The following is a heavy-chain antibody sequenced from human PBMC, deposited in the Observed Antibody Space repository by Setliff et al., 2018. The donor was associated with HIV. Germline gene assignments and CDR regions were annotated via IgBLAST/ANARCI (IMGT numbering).Heavy chain of an antibody. Sequence: GGYLRLSCATSGFTYSPYAIHWVRQAPGMGLEWVAMIWADEITKFYADSVKGRFTISRDNSKHTMYLRMNTLRVDDTAVYYCASDPPGSGFHLDYWGQGTPVTVSS. D-gene: IGHD5-12*01. CDR3: ASDPPGSGFHLDY. CDR1: GFTYSPYA. J-gene: IGHJ4*02. V-gene: IGHV3-33*01. CDR2: IWADEITK.